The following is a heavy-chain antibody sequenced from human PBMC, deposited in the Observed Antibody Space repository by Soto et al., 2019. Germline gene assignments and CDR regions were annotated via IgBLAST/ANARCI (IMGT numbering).Heavy chain of an antibody. Sequence: ASVKVSCKASGYSFTDDHIHWVRQAPGQGLEWLGRINPKSGGTSTAQKFQGWVTMTTDTSISTASMELTRLTSDDTALSPCARGDSTDCSNGVCSFFYNHDMDVWG. CDR3: ARGDSTDCSNGVCSFFYNHDMDV. D-gene: IGHD2-8*01. V-gene: IGHV1-2*04. CDR1: GYSFTDDH. J-gene: IGHJ6*02. CDR2: INPKSGGT.